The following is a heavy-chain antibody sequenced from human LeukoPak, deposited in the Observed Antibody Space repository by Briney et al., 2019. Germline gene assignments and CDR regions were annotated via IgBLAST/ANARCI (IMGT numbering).Heavy chain of an antibody. CDR3: SRVLGSISH. CDR2: MNPNNGNT. J-gene: IGHJ4*02. CDR1: GYTFSTCD. D-gene: IGHD4/OR15-4a*01. V-gene: IGHV1-8*01. Sequence: GASVKLSCKASGYTFSTCDINLVRQATGQGLEWIGWMNPNNGNTGFAHKFQVRVTMTRYTAINTAYMDLSSLRSEDKAVDLCSRVLGSISHWGPGTLVTVSS.